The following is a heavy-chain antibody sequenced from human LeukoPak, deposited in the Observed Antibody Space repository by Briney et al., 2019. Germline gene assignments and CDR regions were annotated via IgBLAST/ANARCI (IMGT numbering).Heavy chain of an antibody. CDR3: ARDKWFGELDYFDY. CDR2: INPNSGGT. Sequence: ASVKVSCKASGCTFTGYYMHWVRQAPGQGLEWMGWINPNSGGTNYAQKFQGRVTMTRDTSISTAYMELSRLRSDDTAVYYCARDKWFGELDYFDYWGQGTLVTVSS. CDR1: GCTFTGYY. J-gene: IGHJ4*02. D-gene: IGHD3-10*01. V-gene: IGHV1-2*02.